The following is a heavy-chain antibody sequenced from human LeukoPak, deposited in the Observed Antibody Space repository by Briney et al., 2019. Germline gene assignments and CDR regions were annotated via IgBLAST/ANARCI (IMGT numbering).Heavy chain of an antibody. J-gene: IGHJ4*02. CDR3: ARTQRGYSYGLRAGFDY. V-gene: IGHV4-4*07. Sequence: PSETLSLTCSVSDGSMISYHWSWIRQPAGKGLEWIGRIYTTGSTDYNPSLMSRVTMSVDTSKNQFSLKLRSVTAADTAVYYCARTQRGYSYGLRAGFDYWGQGTLVTVSS. CDR2: IYTTGST. CDR1: DGSMISYH. D-gene: IGHD5-18*01.